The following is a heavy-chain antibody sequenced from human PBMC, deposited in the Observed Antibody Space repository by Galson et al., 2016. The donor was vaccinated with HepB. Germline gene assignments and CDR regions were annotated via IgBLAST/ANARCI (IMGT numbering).Heavy chain of an antibody. CDR1: GFTFSAYS. Sequence: SLRLSCAASGFTFSAYSMNWVRQAPGKGLEWVSFISTSTTYIYYADSVKGRFTISRDNAKNSLYLQMNGLRVEDTAVYYCARERYKRQVDYWGQGTLVTVSS. J-gene: IGHJ4*02. CDR2: ISTSTTYI. CDR3: ARERYKRQVDY. D-gene: IGHD1-1*01. V-gene: IGHV3-21*01.